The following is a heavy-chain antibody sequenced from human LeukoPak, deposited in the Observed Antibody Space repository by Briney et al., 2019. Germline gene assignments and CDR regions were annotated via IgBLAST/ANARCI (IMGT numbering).Heavy chain of an antibody. CDR1: GFTFSSYA. D-gene: IGHD5-18*01. J-gene: IGHJ4*02. V-gene: IGHV3-30-3*01. CDR2: ISYDGSNK. CDR3: ARRQLYFDY. Sequence: GGSLRLSCAASGFTFSSYAMHWVRQAPGKGLEWVAVISYDGSNKYYADSVKGRFTISRDNSKNTLYLQMNSLRAEDTAVYCCARRQLYFDYWGQGTLVTVSS.